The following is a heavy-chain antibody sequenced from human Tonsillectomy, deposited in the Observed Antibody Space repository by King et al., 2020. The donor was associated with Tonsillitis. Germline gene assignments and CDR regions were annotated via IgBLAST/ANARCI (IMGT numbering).Heavy chain of an antibody. CDR2: LYTCGST. D-gene: IGHD3-16*01. V-gene: IGHV3-53*01. CDR1: GVTVNSNY. Sequence: EHLVQSGGGLIQAGRSLRLSCVASGVTVNSNYMIGVRKAPGKGRIWVSVLYTCGSTYYADSVKGRFTISSDNSKNTLYLQMNSLRAEDTAVYYCAREAYHYYYGMDVWGQGTTVTVSS. J-gene: IGHJ6*02. CDR3: AREAYHYYYGMDV.